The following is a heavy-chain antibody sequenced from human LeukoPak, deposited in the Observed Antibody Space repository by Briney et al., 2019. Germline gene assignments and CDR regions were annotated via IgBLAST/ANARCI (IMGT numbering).Heavy chain of an antibody. CDR2: ISAYNGNT. Sequence: ASVKVSCKASGYTFTSYYMHWVRQAPGQGLEWMGWISAYNGNTNYAQKLQGRVTMTTDTSTSTAYMELRSLRSDDTAVYYCARDSSSSSGDWFDPWGQGTLVTVSS. CDR3: ARDSSSSSGDWFDP. J-gene: IGHJ5*02. CDR1: GYTFTSYY. V-gene: IGHV1-18*04. D-gene: IGHD6-6*01.